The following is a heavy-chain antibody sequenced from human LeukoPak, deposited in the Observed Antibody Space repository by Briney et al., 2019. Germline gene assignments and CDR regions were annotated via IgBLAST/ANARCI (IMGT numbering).Heavy chain of an antibody. D-gene: IGHD6-13*01. Sequence: PGGSLRRSCAASGFTFSSYGMHWVRQAPGKGREGWAFIRYDGSNKYYADSVKCPFTISRDNSKTTLSLQMNSLRAEDTAVYSCAKRGSSSWSPDYWGQGTLVTVSS. CDR1: GFTFSSYG. CDR2: IRYDGSNK. V-gene: IGHV3-30*02. CDR3: AKRGSSSWSPDY. J-gene: IGHJ4*02.